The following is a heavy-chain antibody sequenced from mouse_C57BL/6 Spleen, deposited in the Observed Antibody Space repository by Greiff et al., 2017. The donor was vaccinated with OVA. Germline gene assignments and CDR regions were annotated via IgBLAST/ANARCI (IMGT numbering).Heavy chain of an antibody. J-gene: IGHJ3*01. D-gene: IGHD2-3*01. CDR3: ARSYEGLAWFAY. Sequence: VQLQQPGAELVMPGASVKLSCKASGYTFTSYWMHWVKQRPGQGLEWIGEIDPSDSYTNYNQKFKGKSTLTVDKSSSTAYMQLSSLTSEDSAVYYCARSYEGLAWFAYWGQGTLVTVSA. V-gene: IGHV1-69*01. CDR1: GYTFTSYW. CDR2: IDPSDSYT.